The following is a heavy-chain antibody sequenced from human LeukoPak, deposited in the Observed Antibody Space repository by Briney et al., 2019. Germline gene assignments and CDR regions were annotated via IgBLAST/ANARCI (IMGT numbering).Heavy chain of an antibody. D-gene: IGHD1-7*01. CDR3: ARDIAELSYFDY. V-gene: IGHV3-23*01. J-gene: IGHJ4*02. Sequence: GGSLRLSCAASGFTFSSYGMSWVRQAPGEGLEWVSAISGSGGSTYYADSVKGRFTISRDNSKNTLYLQMNSLRAEDTAVYYCARDIAELSYFDYWGQGTLVTVSS. CDR2: ISGSGGST. CDR1: GFTFSSYG.